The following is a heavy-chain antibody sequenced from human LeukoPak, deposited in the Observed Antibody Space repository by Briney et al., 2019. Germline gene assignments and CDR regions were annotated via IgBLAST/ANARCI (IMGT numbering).Heavy chain of an antibody. CDR3: ARQWFLGAFDI. CDR2: ISSTGTTI. V-gene: IGHV3-11*04. J-gene: IGHJ3*02. CDR1: GFTFSDYY. Sequence: PGGSLRLSCAASGFTFSDYYMSWIRQAPGKGLEWVSYISSTGTTIYYADSVKGRFTIFRDNAKNSLYLQMNSLRAEDTAVYYCARQWFLGAFDIWGQGTMVTVSS. D-gene: IGHD2-8*01.